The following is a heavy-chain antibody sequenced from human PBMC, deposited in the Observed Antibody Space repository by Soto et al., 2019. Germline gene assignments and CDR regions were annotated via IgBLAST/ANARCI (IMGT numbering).Heavy chain of an antibody. J-gene: IGHJ6*02. CDR1: GGSFSGYY. CDR3: AATVPNYYYYGMDV. V-gene: IGHV4-34*01. CDR2: INHIGST. D-gene: IGHD4-17*01. Sequence: PSETLSLTGAVHGGSFSGYYWSWIRQRPGKGLEWIGEINHIGSTNYNPSLKSRVTISVDTSKNQFSLKLGSVTAADTAVYYCAATVPNYYYYGMDVWGQGTTVTVSS.